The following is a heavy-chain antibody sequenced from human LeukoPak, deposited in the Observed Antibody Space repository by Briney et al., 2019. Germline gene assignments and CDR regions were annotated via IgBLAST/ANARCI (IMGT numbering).Heavy chain of an antibody. J-gene: IGHJ4*02. Sequence: PGGPLRLSCAASGFTFSNYGMHWVRQAPGKGLEWVAFIWYDGSNRYYADSVKGRFTISRDNSENTLFLQMSSLRTEDTAVYYCAKDPLGFCTRATCRYLDSWGQGTLVTVSS. CDR2: IWYDGSNR. D-gene: IGHD2-8*01. V-gene: IGHV3-30*02. CDR3: AKDPLGFCTRATCRYLDS. CDR1: GFTFSNYG.